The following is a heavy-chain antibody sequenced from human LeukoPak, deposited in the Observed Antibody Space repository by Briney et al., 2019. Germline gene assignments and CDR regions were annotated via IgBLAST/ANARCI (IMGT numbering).Heavy chain of an antibody. CDR3: ARNSPGGVAPYDY. J-gene: IGHJ4*02. CDR2: ISAYNGNT. D-gene: IGHD2-15*01. V-gene: IGHV1-18*01. CDR1: GYTFTSHG. Sequence: GASVKVSCKASGYTFTSHGISWVRQAPGQGLEWMGWISAYNGNTNYAQKLQGRVTMTTDTSTSTAYMELSSLRSEDTAVYYCARNSPGGVAPYDYWGQGTLVTVSS.